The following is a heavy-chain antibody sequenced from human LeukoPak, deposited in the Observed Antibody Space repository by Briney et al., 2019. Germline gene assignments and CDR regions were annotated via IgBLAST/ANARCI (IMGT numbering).Heavy chain of an antibody. CDR2: IVVGSGNT. D-gene: IGHD6-13*01. CDR3: AAEYFPAAAGSGGDAFDI. V-gene: IGHV1-58*01. Sequence: ASVKVSCKASGFTFTSSAVQWVRQARGQRLEWIGWIVVGSGNTNYAQKFQERVTITRDMSTSTAYMELSSLRSEDTAVYYCAAEYFPAAAGSGGDAFDIWGQGTMVTVSS. CDR1: GFTFTSSA. J-gene: IGHJ3*02.